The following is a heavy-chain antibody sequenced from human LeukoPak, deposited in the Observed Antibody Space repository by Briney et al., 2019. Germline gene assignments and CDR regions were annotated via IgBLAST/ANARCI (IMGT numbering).Heavy chain of an antibody. CDR2: INPNSGGT. Sequence: RASVKVSCKASGYTFTGYYIHWVRQAPGQGLEWMGWINPNSGGTNYAQKFQGWVTMTRDTSISTAYMELSRLRSDDTAVYYCARDLHQWLRPPHLGYYYYYGMDVWGQGTTVTVSS. CDR1: GYTFTGYY. J-gene: IGHJ6*02. D-gene: IGHD5-12*01. V-gene: IGHV1-2*04. CDR3: ARDLHQWLRPPHLGYYYYYGMDV.